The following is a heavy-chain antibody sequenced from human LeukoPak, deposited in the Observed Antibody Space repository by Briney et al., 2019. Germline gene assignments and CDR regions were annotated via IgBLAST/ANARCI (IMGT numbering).Heavy chain of an antibody. CDR1: GGSISSYY. J-gene: IGHJ3*02. V-gene: IGHV4-39*01. Sequence: SETLSLTCTVSGGSISSYYWGWIRHPPGKGLEWIGSIFYSGTTFYNPSLKSRVTISVDTSTNQFSLKLSSVTAADTAVYYCARLEVFRDYYDSSGPHDAFDIWGQGTMVTVSS. CDR2: IFYSGTT. CDR3: ARLEVFRDYYDSSGPHDAFDI. D-gene: IGHD3-22*01.